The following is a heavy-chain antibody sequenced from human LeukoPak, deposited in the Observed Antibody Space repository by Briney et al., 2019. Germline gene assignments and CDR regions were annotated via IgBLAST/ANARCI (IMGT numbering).Heavy chain of an antibody. J-gene: IGHJ4*02. CDR1: GFTFSSYA. D-gene: IGHD3-22*01. CDR3: ARPRREDYDSSGCLDY. CDR2: ISYDGSNK. Sequence: GRSLRLSCAASGFTFSSYAMLWVRQAPGKGLEWVAVISYDGSNKYYADSVKGRFTISRDNSKNTLYLQMNSLRAEDTAVYYCARPRREDYDSSGCLDYWGQGTLVTVSS. V-gene: IGHV3-30*04.